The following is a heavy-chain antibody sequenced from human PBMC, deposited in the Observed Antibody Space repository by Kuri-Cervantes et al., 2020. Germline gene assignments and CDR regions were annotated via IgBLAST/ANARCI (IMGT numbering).Heavy chain of an antibody. D-gene: IGHD3-9*01. V-gene: IGHV3-30-3*01. CDR1: GFTFSSYA. Sequence: GESLKISCAASGFTFSSYAMHWVRQAPGKGLEWVAVISYDGSNKYYADSVKGRFTISRDNSKNTLYLQMNSLRAEDTAVYYCARDLLVLRYFDWLFNDAFDIWGRGTLVTVSS. CDR2: ISYDGSNK. CDR3: ARDLLVLRYFDWLFNDAFDI. J-gene: IGHJ3*02.